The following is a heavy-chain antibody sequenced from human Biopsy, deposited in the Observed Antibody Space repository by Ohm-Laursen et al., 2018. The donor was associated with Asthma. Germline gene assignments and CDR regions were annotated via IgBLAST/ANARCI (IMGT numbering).Heavy chain of an antibody. CDR3: ARAVDYSHYYGIDV. V-gene: IGHV1-18*01. CDR2: ISVYNGNT. CDR1: GYTFNSAG. J-gene: IGHJ6*02. D-gene: IGHD3-10*01. Sequence: ASVKVSCKVSGYTFNSAGITWVRQAPGQGLEWMGWISVYNGNTKVAQKLQDRVIMITDTSTSTAYMELRSLGSDDTAVYFCARAVDYSHYYGIDVWGQGTTVTVS.